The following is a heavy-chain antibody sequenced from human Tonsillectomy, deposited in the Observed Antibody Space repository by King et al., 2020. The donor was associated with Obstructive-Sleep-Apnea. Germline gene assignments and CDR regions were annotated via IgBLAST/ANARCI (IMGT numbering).Heavy chain of an antibody. CDR2: MNPYYGNL. CDR3: AREYFDFISQFWGGLDV. Sequence: GQLVQSGAEVKKPGASVKVSCKTSGYTFTSHDIHWVRQATGQGLEWMGWMNPYYGNLGYAKKFQGTVTLTRNTSISTAYMELSGLRSEDTAVYYCAREYFDFISQFWGGLDVWGQGTTVTVSS. V-gene: IGHV1-8*01. D-gene: IGHD3-9*01. CDR1: GYTFTSHD. J-gene: IGHJ6*02.